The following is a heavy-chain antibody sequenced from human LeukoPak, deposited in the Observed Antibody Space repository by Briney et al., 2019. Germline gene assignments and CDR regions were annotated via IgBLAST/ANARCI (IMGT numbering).Heavy chain of an antibody. CDR2: IKQDGSEK. D-gene: IGHD6-19*01. J-gene: IGHJ3*02. Sequence: GGSLRLSCAASGFTFSSYWMTWVHQAPGKGLEWVANIKQDGSEKYYVDSMKGRFTISRDNAKNSLYLQMNSLRAEDTAVYYCARGLPQWRSGAFDIWGQGTMVTVSS. CDR3: ARGLPQWRSGAFDI. V-gene: IGHV3-7*04. CDR1: GFTFSSYW.